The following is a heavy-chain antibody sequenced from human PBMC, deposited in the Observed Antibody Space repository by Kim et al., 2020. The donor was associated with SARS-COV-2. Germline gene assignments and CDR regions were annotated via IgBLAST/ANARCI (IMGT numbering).Heavy chain of an antibody. CDR2: ISYDGSDK. J-gene: IGHJ4*02. CDR1: GFIFSSYG. Sequence: GGSLRLSCAASGFIFSSYGMHWVRQAPGKGLEWVAVISYDGSDKYFADSVKGRFTISRDSSKNTVYLQMNSLRTEDTAVYYCAKDGGYGRRWDGTGSYFDYWGQGTLVTVSS. V-gene: IGHV3-30*18. D-gene: IGHD5-18*01. CDR3: AKDGGYGRRWDGTGSYFDY.